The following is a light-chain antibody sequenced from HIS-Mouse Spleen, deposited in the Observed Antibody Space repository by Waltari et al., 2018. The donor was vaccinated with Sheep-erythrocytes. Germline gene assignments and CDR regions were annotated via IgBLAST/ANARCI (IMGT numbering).Light chain of an antibody. CDR1: KLGDKY. V-gene: IGLV3-1*01. Sequence: SYELTQPPSVSVSPGQTASITCSGDKLGDKYACWYQQKPGQSPVLVIYQDSKRPSGIPERFSSSNSGNTATLPISGTQAMDEADYYCQAWDSSTAVFGGGTKLTVL. J-gene: IGLJ2*01. CDR2: QDS. CDR3: QAWDSSTAV.